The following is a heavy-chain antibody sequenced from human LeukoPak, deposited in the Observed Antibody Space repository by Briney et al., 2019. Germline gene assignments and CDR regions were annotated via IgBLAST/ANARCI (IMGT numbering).Heavy chain of an antibody. D-gene: IGHD6-13*01. Sequence: SETLSLTCTVSGGSISSYYWSWILQPPGKGLEWIGYIYYSGSTNYNPSLKRRVTISVDTSKNQFSLKLSSVTAADTAVYYCARGGGSSWYYFDYWGQGTLVTVSS. CDR2: IYYSGST. J-gene: IGHJ4*02. CDR1: GGSISSYY. V-gene: IGHV4-59*01. CDR3: ARGGGSSWYYFDY.